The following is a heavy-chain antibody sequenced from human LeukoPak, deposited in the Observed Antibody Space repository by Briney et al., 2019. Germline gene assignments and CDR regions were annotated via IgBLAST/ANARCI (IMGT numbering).Heavy chain of an antibody. CDR3: TTGGDNSGYRLHN. Sequence: GGSLRLSCAGSGFTFTNYWMSWVRQAPGKGLEWVGRIKSKAAGGTTDYAAPGKFRFTISRDDSKNTLDLQMDSLKTEDTAVYYCTTGGDNSGYRLHNWGQGTLVTVSS. V-gene: IGHV3-15*01. CDR1: GFTFTNYW. CDR2: IKSKAAGGTT. J-gene: IGHJ4*02. D-gene: IGHD3-22*01.